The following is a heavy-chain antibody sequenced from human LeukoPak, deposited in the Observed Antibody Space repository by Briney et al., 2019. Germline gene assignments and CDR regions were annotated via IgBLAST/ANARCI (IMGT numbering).Heavy chain of an antibody. CDR2: IYYSGST. CDR1: GGSISSGDYY. V-gene: IGHV4-30-4*01. J-gene: IGHJ3*02. Sequence: SQTLSLTCTVSGGSISSGDYYWSWIRQPPGKGLEWIGYIYYSGSTYYNPSLKSRVTISVDTSKNQFSLKLSSVTAADTAVYYCARSYYYGSGSSRAFHIWGQGTMVTVSS. CDR3: ARSYYYGSGSSRAFHI. D-gene: IGHD3-10*01.